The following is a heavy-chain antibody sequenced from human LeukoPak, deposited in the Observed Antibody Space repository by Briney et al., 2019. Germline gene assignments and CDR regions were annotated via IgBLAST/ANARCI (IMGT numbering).Heavy chain of an antibody. V-gene: IGHV3-64D*06. CDR1: GFTFSDYA. CDR3: VKDKYSGSDSHFDC. Sequence: GGSLRLSSSGSGFTFSDYAVHGVRQAPGKGLEYVSAISSDGITTYYADSVKGRFTISRDNSENTVFLQMSSLRPEDTSVYYCVKDKYSGSDSHFDCWDQGTLVTVSS. D-gene: IGHD5-12*01. J-gene: IGHJ4*02. CDR2: ISSDGITT.